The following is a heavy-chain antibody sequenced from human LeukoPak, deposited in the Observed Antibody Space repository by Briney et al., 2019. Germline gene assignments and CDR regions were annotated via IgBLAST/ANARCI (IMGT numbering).Heavy chain of an antibody. CDR2: IIIKANSYST. CDR3: TSLDV. CDR1: GFTFSGSA. V-gene: IGHV3-73*01. Sequence: GGSLRLSCAASGFTFSGSAMHWVRQASGKGREWVGRIIIKANSYSTAYAASVKGRFTISREYSKNTAYLQINRLKTEDTAVYYCTSLDVWGKGTRVTVSS. J-gene: IGHJ6*04.